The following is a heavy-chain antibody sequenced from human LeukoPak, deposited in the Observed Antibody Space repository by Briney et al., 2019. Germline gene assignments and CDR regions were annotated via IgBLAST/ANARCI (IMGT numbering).Heavy chain of an antibody. CDR1: GFTFSSYG. Sequence: GGSLRLSCAASGFTFSSYGMSWVRHAPGKGLEWVSTISNTGGSTYYANSVKGRFTISTDNSKNTLLLQMNSLRAEDTAVYNCAKHAAYWYFDLWGRGTLVTVSS. J-gene: IGHJ2*01. CDR2: ISNTGGST. CDR3: AKHAAYWYFDL. V-gene: IGHV3-23*01. D-gene: IGHD2-15*01.